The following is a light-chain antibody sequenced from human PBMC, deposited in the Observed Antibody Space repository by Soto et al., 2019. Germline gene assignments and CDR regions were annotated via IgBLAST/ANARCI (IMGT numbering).Light chain of an antibody. CDR2: AAS. J-gene: IGKJ5*01. Sequence: AIRMTQSPSSLSASTGDRVTITCRASQGISSYLAWYQQKPGKAPKLLIYAASSLQSGVPSRFSGSGSGTDCTLTISSLQPEDVATYYCLQDYNYPRTFGQGTRLEIK. V-gene: IGKV1-8*01. CDR1: QGISSY. CDR3: LQDYNYPRT.